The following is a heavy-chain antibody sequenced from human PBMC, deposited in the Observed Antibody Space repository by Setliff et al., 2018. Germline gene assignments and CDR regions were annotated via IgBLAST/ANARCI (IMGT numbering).Heavy chain of an antibody. Sequence: ESLKISCKGSGYSFTTYWIGWVRQMPGKGLEWMGIIYPGDSDTRYSPSFQGQVTISADKSISTAYLQLSSLKASDTAIYYCARRAVTAEYFQHWGHGTLVTVS. J-gene: IGHJ1*01. CDR2: IYPGDSDT. V-gene: IGHV5-51*01. D-gene: IGHD4-17*01. CDR1: GYSFTTYW. CDR3: ARRAVTAEYFQH.